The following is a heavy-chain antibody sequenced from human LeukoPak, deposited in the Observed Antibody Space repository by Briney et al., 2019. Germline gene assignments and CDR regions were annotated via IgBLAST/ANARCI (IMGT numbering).Heavy chain of an antibody. J-gene: IGHJ4*02. V-gene: IGHV4-59*01. CDR3: ARDAGSYYDY. Sequence: SETLTLTCTVSGGSISSYYWSWIRQPPGKGLEWIGYIYYSGSTNYNPSLKSRVTISVDTSKNQFSLKLSSVTAADTAVYYCARDAGSYYDYWGQGTLVTVSS. CDR2: IYYSGST. D-gene: IGHD1-26*01. CDR1: GGSISSYY.